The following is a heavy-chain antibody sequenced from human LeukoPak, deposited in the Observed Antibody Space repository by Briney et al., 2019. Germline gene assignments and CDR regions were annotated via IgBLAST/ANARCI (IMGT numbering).Heavy chain of an antibody. J-gene: IGHJ4*02. Sequence: GGSLRLSCAVSGFTLTNHAVSWVRQAPGKGLEWVSIVVGTGGTYYADSVRGRFILSRDNSKSTVYLQMNSLRAEDTAVYYCAKDRSQWLLACDRYWGQGTLVTVSS. CDR2: VVGTGGT. CDR1: GFTLTNHA. D-gene: IGHD6-19*01. CDR3: AKDRSQWLLACDRY. V-gene: IGHV3-23*01.